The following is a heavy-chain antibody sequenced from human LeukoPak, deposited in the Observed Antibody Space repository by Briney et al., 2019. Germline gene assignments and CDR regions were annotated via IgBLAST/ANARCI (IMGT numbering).Heavy chain of an antibody. D-gene: IGHD3-16*01. CDR3: ARIYVWGSSPIGGFDY. Sequence: ASVKVSCKASGYTFTSYAMNWVRQAPGQGLEWMGWINTNTGNPTYAQGFTGRFVFSLDTSVSTAYLQISSLKAEDTAVYYCARIYVWGSSPIGGFDYWGQGTLVTVSS. CDR1: GYTFTSYA. CDR2: INTNTGNP. V-gene: IGHV7-4-1*02. J-gene: IGHJ4*02.